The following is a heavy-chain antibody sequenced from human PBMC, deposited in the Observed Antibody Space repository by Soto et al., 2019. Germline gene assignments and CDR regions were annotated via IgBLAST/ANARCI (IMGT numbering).Heavy chain of an antibody. CDR1: GFTFSDFP. CDR3: ARDMRHDYASGRLDY. J-gene: IGHJ4*02. V-gene: IGHV3-30-3*01. Sequence: QVELVESGGGVVQPGASLRLSSVASGFTFSDFPLHWVRRAPGKGLEWVAVISYDGNDESYSDSVKGRFTISRDNSKTTVYLQMNSLRADDMAVYHCARDMRHDYASGRLDYLGQGTLVTVSS. D-gene: IGHD3-10*01. CDR2: ISYDGNDE.